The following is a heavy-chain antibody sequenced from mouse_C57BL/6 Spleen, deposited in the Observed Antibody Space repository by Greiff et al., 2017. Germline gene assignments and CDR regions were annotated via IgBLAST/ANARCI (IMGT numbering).Heavy chain of an antibody. CDR1: GYTFTSYW. CDR3: ARGVGYYDWYFDV. D-gene: IGHD1-1*01. V-gene: IGHV1-61*01. CDR2: IYPSDSET. Sequence: QVQLQQPGAELVRPGSSVKLSCKASGYTFTSYWMDWVKQRPGQGLEWIGNIYPSDSETNYNQKFKDKATLTVDKSSSTTYMQLSSLTSEDAAVYYCARGVGYYDWYFDVWGTGTTVTVSS. J-gene: IGHJ1*03.